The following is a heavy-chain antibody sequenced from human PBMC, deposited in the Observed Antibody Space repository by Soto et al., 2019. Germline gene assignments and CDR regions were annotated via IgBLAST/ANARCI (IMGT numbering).Heavy chain of an antibody. CDR3: ARTTWELGVRFDY. D-gene: IGHD1-26*01. Sequence: GGSLRLSCAASGLPFSDFYMTWIRRAPGRGLQCLSYISGRGGTIYYADSVKGRFTISRDNAKNSLDLQMDGLRGDDTGVYYCARTTWELGVRFDYWGQGALVTVSS. CDR1: GLPFSDFY. J-gene: IGHJ4*02. CDR2: ISGRGGTI. V-gene: IGHV3-11*01.